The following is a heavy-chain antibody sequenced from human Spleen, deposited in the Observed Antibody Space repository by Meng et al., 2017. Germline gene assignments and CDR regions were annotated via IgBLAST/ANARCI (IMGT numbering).Heavy chain of an antibody. J-gene: IGHJ4*02. CDR2: IKQDGSEK. CDR3: ARIKSPPAYYYDSSGYYFLDY. CDR1: GFTFSSYW. Sequence: GESLKISCAASGFTFSSYWMSWVRQAPGKGLEWVANIKQDGSEKYYVDSVKGRFTISRDNAKNSLYLQMNSLRAEDTAVYYCARIKSPPAYYYDSSGYYFLDYWGQGTLVTVSS. V-gene: IGHV3-7*01. D-gene: IGHD3-22*01.